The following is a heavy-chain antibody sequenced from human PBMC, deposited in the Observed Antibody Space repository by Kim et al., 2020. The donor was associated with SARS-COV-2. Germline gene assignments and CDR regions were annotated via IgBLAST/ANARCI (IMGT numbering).Heavy chain of an antibody. D-gene: IGHD6-19*01. J-gene: IGHJ6*02. CDR2: IYYSGST. V-gene: IGHV4-59*01. CDR3: ARDEKLSQYSSGWYHYYYGMDV. CDR1: GGSISSYY. Sequence: ETLSLTCTVSGGSISSYYWSWIRQPPGKGLEWIGYIYYSGSTNYNPSLKSRVTISVDTSKNQFSLKLSSVTAADTAVYYCARDEKLSQYSSGWYHYYYGMDVWGQGTTVTVSS.